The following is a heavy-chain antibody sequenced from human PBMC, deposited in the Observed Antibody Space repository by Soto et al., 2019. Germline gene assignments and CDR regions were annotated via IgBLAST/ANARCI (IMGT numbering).Heavy chain of an antibody. CDR2: ISSSSSYI. Sequence: EVQLVESGGGLVKPGGSLRLSCAASGFTFSSYSMNWVRQAPGKGLEWVSSISSSSSYIYYADSVKGRFTISRDNAKNSLYLQRNSLRAEGPAVYYCARDRGSGWLYYSGMDVWGPGTTVTVSS. V-gene: IGHV3-21*01. J-gene: IGHJ6*02. CDR1: GFTFSSYS. D-gene: IGHD6-19*01. CDR3: ARDRGSGWLYYSGMDV.